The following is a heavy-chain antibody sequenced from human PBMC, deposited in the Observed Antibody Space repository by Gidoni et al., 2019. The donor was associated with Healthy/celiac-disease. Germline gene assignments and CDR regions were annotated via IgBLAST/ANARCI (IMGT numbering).Heavy chain of an antibody. V-gene: IGHV1-69*01. D-gene: IGHD3-10*01. CDR1: GGTFSSYA. CDR2: IIPIVGTA. CDR3: ARGPAGYGMDV. J-gene: IGHJ6*02. Sequence: VQLVPSGAEVKKPGSSVKISSKDSGGTFSSYAISWVRQAPGQGLEWMGGIIPIVGTANYAQKFQGRVTITADDSTSTAYMELSSLRSEDTAVYYCARGPAGYGMDVWGQGTTVTVSS.